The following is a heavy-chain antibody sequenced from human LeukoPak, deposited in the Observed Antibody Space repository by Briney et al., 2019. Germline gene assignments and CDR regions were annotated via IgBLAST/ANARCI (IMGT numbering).Heavy chain of an antibody. D-gene: IGHD6-13*01. J-gene: IGHJ2*01. V-gene: IGHV3-48*02. CDR3: ARDRQQMDREGYFDL. CDR2: ISTTTRTI. CDR1: GFTFSTHN. Sequence: GGSLRLSCAASGFTFSTHNMDWVRQAPGKGLEWVSYISTTTRTIYYADSVKGRFTISRDNAKNSLFLQMNSLRDEDTAVYYCARDRQQMDREGYFDLWGRGTLVTVSS.